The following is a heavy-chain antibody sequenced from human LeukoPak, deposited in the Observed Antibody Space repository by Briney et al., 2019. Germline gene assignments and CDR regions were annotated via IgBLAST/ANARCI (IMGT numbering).Heavy chain of an antibody. V-gene: IGHV3-7*02. CDR2: INQVGSDK. CDR3: ARKRGSNHFDQ. CDR1: GFTFSNAW. J-gene: IGHJ4*02. Sequence: GGSLRLSCAASGFTFSNAWMTWVRQAPGKGLEWVALINQVGSDKYYVDSVKGRFTISRDNAKSSLYLQMNSLRVEDTAVYFCARKRGSNHFDQWGQGTLVTVSS. D-gene: IGHD4-23*01.